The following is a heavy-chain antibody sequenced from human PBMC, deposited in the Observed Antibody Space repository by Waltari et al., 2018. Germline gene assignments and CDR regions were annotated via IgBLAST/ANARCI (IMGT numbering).Heavy chain of an antibody. Sequence: QVQLVQSGAEVKKPGSSVKVSCQASGGTFSSYAISWVRQAPGQGREWMGRIIPSVGTANYAQKFQGRVTITADKSTSTAYMELSSLRSEDTAVYYCARLLPFPSGYDFDYWGQGTLVTVSS. CDR2: IIPSVGTA. V-gene: IGHV1-69*08. J-gene: IGHJ4*02. D-gene: IGHD5-12*01. CDR3: ARLLPFPSGYDFDY. CDR1: GGTFSSYA.